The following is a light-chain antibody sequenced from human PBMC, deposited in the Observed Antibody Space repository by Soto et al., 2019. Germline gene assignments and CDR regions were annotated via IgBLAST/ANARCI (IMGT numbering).Light chain of an antibody. CDR2: DVS. V-gene: IGKV1-12*01. Sequence: DIQMTQSPSSVSASVGDRITITCRASQDIGGRLAWYQQKPGQAPKLLIYDVSKLFTGVPSRFSGSGSGRDFTLTITGLQPDDFATYFCQNYENYRWTFGQGTKVDI. CDR1: QDIGGR. J-gene: IGKJ1*01. CDR3: QNYENYRWT.